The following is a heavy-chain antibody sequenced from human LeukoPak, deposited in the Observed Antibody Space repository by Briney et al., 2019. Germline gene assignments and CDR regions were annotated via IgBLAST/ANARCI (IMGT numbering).Heavy chain of an antibody. Sequence: ASVKVSCKASGGTFSSYASSWVRQAPGQGLDWMGGIIPIFGTANYAQKFQGRVTITADKSTSTAYMELSSLRSEDTAVYYCARGLITGAFDIWGQGTMVTVSS. CDR1: GGTFSSYA. V-gene: IGHV1-69*06. J-gene: IGHJ3*02. CDR3: ARGLITGAFDI. CDR2: IIPIFGTA. D-gene: IGHD1-14*01.